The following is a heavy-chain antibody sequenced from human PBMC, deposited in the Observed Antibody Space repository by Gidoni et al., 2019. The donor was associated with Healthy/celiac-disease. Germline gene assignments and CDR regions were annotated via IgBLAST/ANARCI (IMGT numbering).Heavy chain of an antibody. J-gene: IGHJ4*02. CDR1: GSTFSSYA. V-gene: IGHV3-23*01. CDR3: AKSPYSSGWYYFDY. Sequence: EVQLLESGGGLVQPGWSLRLSCAASGSTFSSYAMSWVRQAPGKGLEWVSAISGSGGSTYYADSVKGRFTISRDNSKNTLYLQMNSLRAEDTAVYYCAKSPYSSGWYYFDYWGQGTLVTVSS. CDR2: ISGSGGST. D-gene: IGHD6-19*01.